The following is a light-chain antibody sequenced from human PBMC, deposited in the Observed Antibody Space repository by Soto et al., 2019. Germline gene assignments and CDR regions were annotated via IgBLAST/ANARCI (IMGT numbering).Light chain of an antibody. V-gene: IGLV1-47*01. CDR2: RHN. Sequence: QSVLTQPPSASGTPGQRVTISCSGSSSTIGSNYVYWYQQLPGTAPKLLIYRHNQRPSGVPDRFSGSKSGTSASLAISGLRSEDEADYYCAVWDDSLSGRVFGTGNKLTVL. CDR1: SSTIGSNY. CDR3: AVWDDSLSGRV. J-gene: IGLJ1*01.